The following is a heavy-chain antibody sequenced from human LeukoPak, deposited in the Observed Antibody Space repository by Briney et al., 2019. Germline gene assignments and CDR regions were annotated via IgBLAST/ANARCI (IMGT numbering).Heavy chain of an antibody. Sequence: SETLSLTCTVSGGSITSYYWSWIRQPPGKGLEWIGSIYYSGSTYYNPSLKSRVTISVDTSKNQFSLKLSSVTAADTAVYYCAREVGGYSYGYRPTELYWYFDLWGRGTLVTVSS. CDR2: IYYSGST. D-gene: IGHD5-18*01. V-gene: IGHV4-59*05. CDR3: AREVGGYSYGYRPTELYWYFDL. CDR1: GGSITSYY. J-gene: IGHJ2*01.